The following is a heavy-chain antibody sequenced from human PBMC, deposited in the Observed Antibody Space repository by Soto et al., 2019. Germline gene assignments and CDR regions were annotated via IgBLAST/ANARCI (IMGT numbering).Heavy chain of an antibody. CDR2: ITIYNGNT. CDR1: GYTFTSYD. V-gene: IGHV1-18*01. J-gene: IGHJ6*02. Sequence: GASVKVSCKASGYTFTSYDLSWVRQAPGQGLEWMGGITIYNGNTTYAQKLQGRVTMTTDTSTSTAYMELRSLRSDDTAVYYCARGLRYCSGGGCSYYGMDVWGQGTTVTVSS. CDR3: ARGLRYCSGGGCSYYGMDV. D-gene: IGHD2-15*01.